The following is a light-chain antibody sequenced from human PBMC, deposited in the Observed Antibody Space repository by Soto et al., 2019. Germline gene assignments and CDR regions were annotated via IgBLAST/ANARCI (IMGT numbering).Light chain of an antibody. Sequence: EIVLTQSPGTLSLSPGERATLSCRASQSVSSSYLAWYQQKPGQAPRLLIYGASSSATGIPDRFSGSGSGTDFTLNISRLEPEDFAVYYCQQYGSSPATFGQGTKVEIK. J-gene: IGKJ1*01. CDR3: QQYGSSPAT. CDR1: QSVSSSY. CDR2: GAS. V-gene: IGKV3-20*01.